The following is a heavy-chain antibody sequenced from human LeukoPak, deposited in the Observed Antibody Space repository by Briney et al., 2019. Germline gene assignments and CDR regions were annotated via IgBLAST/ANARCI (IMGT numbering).Heavy chain of an antibody. D-gene: IGHD1-26*01. CDR2: IYHTGRT. J-gene: IGHJ4*02. CDR1: GGSISNGNW. V-gene: IGHV4-4*02. CDR3: VRCGSYCLDY. Sequence: SGTLCLTCDVSGGSISNGNWWSWVRQPPGKGLEWIGEIYHTGRTNYNPSLKSRVSISVDKSKNQLSLNLNSVTAADTAVYYCVRCGSYCLDYWGQGTLVTVSS.